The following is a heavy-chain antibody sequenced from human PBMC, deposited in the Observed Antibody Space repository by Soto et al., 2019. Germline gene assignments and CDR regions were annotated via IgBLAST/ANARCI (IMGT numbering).Heavy chain of an antibody. V-gene: IGHV5-51*01. CDR2: IYPGDSDT. CDR3: AASIFYYGMDV. Sequence: GESLKISCKGSGYTFTNYWIGWVRQMPGKGLERMGIIYPGDSDTKYNPSFQGQVTISADKSITTTYLRWTSLKASDTAIYYCAASIFYYGMDVWGQGTTVTVSS. CDR1: GYTFTNYW. J-gene: IGHJ6*02.